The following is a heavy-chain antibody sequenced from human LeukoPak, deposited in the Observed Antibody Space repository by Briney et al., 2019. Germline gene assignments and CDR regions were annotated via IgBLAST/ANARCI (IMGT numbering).Heavy chain of an antibody. Sequence: PGGSLRLSCAASGFSFKDYWMSWVRQAPGKGLEWVADITPDGSGKTYVDSVKGRFTISRDNAKQSLYLQMDTVTAEDTAVYYCVTSWNPQQRGYWGQGILVTVSS. D-gene: IGHD1-1*01. V-gene: IGHV3-7*01. CDR1: GFSFKDYW. CDR3: VTSWNPQQRGY. CDR2: ITPDGSGK. J-gene: IGHJ4*02.